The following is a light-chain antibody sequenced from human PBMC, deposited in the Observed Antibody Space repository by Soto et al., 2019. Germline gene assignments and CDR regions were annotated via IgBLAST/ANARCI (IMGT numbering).Light chain of an antibody. CDR1: QTITTY. CDR3: QKSHSTPWT. CDR2: GAS. Sequence: DIQMTQSPSSLSASVGDRVTITCRASQTITTYLNWYQQKPGEAPKLLIYGASSLQSGVPSRFTGSGSGTDFTLTISSLQPEDFATYHCQKSHSTPWTFGQGTKVEIK. V-gene: IGKV1-39*01. J-gene: IGKJ1*01.